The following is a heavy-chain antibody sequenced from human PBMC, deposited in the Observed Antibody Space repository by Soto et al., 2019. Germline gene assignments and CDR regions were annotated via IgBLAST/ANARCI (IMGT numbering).Heavy chain of an antibody. Sequence: SETLSLTCTFSGGSISSGGYYWSWIRQHPGKGLEWIGYIYYSGSTYYNPALKSRVSISVETSKNQFSLKLSSVTAADTAVYYCARGGRTEEYCISTSCYEYYYYGMDVWGLGTTVTVSS. CDR3: ARGGRTEEYCISTSCYEYYYYGMDV. V-gene: IGHV4-31*03. J-gene: IGHJ6*02. CDR1: GGSISSGGYY. D-gene: IGHD2-2*01. CDR2: IYYSGST.